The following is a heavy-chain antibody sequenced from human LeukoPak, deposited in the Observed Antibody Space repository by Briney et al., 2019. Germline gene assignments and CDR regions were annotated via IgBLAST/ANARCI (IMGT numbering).Heavy chain of an antibody. V-gene: IGHV1-69*06. D-gene: IGHD3-10*01. Sequence: SVKVSCKASGGTFSSYAISGVRQAPGQGLEWMGGIIPIFGTANYAQKFQGRVTITADRSTSTTYMELSSLRSDDTAVYYCARASQLLWFGATWGFDPWGQGTLVTVSS. J-gene: IGHJ5*02. CDR1: GGTFSSYA. CDR2: IIPIFGTA. CDR3: ARASQLLWFGATWGFDP.